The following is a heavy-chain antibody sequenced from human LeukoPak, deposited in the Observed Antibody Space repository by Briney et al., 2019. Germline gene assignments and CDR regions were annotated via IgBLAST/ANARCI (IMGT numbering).Heavy chain of an antibody. V-gene: IGHV3-20*04. CDR1: GFTFDDYG. J-gene: IGHJ4*02. D-gene: IGHD2-2*01. CDR3: ARDNGRDEVVPAAIADLWVY. CDR2: INWNCGST. Sequence: PGGSLRLSCAASGFTFDDYGMSWVRQAPGKGLELGSGINWNCGSTGYADSVKGRFTISRDNAKNSLYLQMNSMRAEDTAVYYCARDNGRDEVVPAAIADLWVYWGQGTLVTVSS.